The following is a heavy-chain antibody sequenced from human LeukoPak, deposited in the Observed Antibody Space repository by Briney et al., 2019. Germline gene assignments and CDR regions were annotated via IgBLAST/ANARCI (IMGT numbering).Heavy chain of an antibody. J-gene: IGHJ4*02. CDR3: AKWGDYDVLTGYYVSDY. CDR1: GSTLSNYA. CDR2: ITGSGGNT. D-gene: IGHD3-9*01. Sequence: GASLRLSCAASGSTLSNYAMNWVRQAPGKGLEWVSAITGSGGNTYYTDSVKGRFTISRDNSKNTVFLQMNSLRAEDTAVYYCAKWGDYDVLTGYYVSDYWGQGTLVTVSS. V-gene: IGHV3-23*01.